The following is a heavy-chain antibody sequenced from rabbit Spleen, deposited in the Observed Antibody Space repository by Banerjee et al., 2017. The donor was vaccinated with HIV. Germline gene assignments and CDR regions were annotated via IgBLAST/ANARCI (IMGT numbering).Heavy chain of an antibody. CDR2: IYAGSSDST. V-gene: IGHV1S40*01. D-gene: IGHD6-1*01. Sequence: QSLEESGGGLVKPGASLTLTCKASGFSFNNDYDMCWVRQAPGKGLEWIASIYAGSSDSTYSATWARGRFTISKTSSTTVTLQMTSLTVADTATYFCARLGHADYPYAYGLKLWGPGTLVTVS. CDR1: GFSFNNDYD. J-gene: IGHJ4*01. CDR3: ARLGHADYPYAYGLKL.